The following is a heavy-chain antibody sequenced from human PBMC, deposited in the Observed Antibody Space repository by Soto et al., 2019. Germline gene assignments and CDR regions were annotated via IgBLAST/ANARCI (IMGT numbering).Heavy chain of an antibody. CDR3: ARDQGYCSGGSCYVAGY. V-gene: IGHV3-74*01. J-gene: IGHJ4*02. CDR2: INSDGSST. CDR1: GFTFSSYW. Sequence: EVQLVESGGGLVQPGASQRLSCAASGFTFSSYWMHWVRQAPGKGLVWVSRINSDGSSTSYADSVKGRFTISRDNAKNTLYLQMNSLRAEDTAVYYCARDQGYCSGGSCYVAGYWGQGTLVTVSS. D-gene: IGHD2-15*01.